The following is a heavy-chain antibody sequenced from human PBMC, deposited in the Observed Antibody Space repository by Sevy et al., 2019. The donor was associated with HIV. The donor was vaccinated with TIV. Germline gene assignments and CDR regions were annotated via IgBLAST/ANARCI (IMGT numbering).Heavy chain of an antibody. J-gene: IGHJ4*02. CDR1: GFTFATYW. CDR2: IKQDGTEK. Sequence: GSLRLSCAASGFTFATYWMTWVRQAPGKGLEWVAYIKQDGTEKYYVDSVRGRFAISRDNAKNSLYLHMSGLRAEDTAVYYCARALADWGSFHYSSWGRGTLVTVSS. V-gene: IGHV3-7*01. CDR3: ARALADWGSFHYSS. D-gene: IGHD3-16*02.